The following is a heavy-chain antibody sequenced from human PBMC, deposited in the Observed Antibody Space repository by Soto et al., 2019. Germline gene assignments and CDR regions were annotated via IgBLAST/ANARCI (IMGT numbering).Heavy chain of an antibody. V-gene: IGHV2-70*11. J-gene: IGHJ2*01. D-gene: IGHD3-9*01. Sequence: KSVSWIRQPPGKAREWLARIDWDDDKYYSTSLKTRLTISKDTSKNQVVLTMTNMDPVDTATYYCFFFHAEDGIRYLCTVSAFLLNRSSDL. CDR1: KS. CDR2: IDWDDDK. CDR3: FFFHAEDGIRYLCTVSAFLLNRSSDL.